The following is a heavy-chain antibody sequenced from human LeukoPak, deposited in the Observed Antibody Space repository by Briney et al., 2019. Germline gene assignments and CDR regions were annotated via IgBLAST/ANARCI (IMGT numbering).Heavy chain of an antibody. CDR1: GGSISSSSYY. V-gene: IGHV4-39*07. Sequence: SETLSLTCTVSGGSISSSSYYWGWIRQPPGKGLEWIGSIYYSGSTYYNPSLKSRVTISVDTSKNQFSLKLSSVTAADTAVYYCARLRFLDVFDHWGQGTLVTVSS. CDR2: IYYSGST. CDR3: ARLRFLDVFDH. J-gene: IGHJ4*02. D-gene: IGHD3-3*01.